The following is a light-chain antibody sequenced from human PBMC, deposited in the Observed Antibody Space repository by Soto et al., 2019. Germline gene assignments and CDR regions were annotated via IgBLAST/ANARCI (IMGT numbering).Light chain of an antibody. CDR3: KTWESNTLV. J-gene: IGLJ1*01. CDR2: LEGSGSY. V-gene: IGLV4-60*02. Sequence: QSVLTQSSSASASLGSSVKLTCTLSSGHSSYIIAWHQQQPGKAPRYLMKLEGSGSYNKGSRVPDRFSGSSSGADRYLTISNLQFEDESDYYCKTWESNTLVFGTGTKLTVL. CDR1: SGHSSYI.